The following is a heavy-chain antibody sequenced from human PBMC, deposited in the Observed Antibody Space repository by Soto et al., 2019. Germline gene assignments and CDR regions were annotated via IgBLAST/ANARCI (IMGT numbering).Heavy chain of an antibody. Sequence: GASVKVSCKASGYTFTSYGISWVRQAPGQGLEWMGWISAYNGNTNYAQKLQGRVTMTTDTSKNTLYLQMNSLRAEDTAVYYCAKDPPQFDYYGMDVWGQGTTVTVSS. CDR3: AKDPPQFDYYGMDV. V-gene: IGHV1-18*01. CDR2: ISAYNGNT. J-gene: IGHJ6*02. CDR1: GYTFTSYG. D-gene: IGHD3-10*01.